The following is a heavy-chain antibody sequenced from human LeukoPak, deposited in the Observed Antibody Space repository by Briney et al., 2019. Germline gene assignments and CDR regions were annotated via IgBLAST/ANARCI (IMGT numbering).Heavy chain of an antibody. Sequence: PGGSLRLSCAASGFTFSSCGMHWVRQAPGKGLEWVAVISYDGSNKYYADSVKGRFTISRDNSKNTLYLQMNSLRAEDTAVYYCAKEFLGALDYWGQGTLVTVSS. CDR1: GFTFSSCG. J-gene: IGHJ4*02. V-gene: IGHV3-30*18. D-gene: IGHD1-26*01. CDR2: ISYDGSNK. CDR3: AKEFLGALDY.